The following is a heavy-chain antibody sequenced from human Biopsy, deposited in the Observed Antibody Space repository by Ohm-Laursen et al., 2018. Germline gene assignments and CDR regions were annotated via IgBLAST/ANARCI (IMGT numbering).Heavy chain of an antibody. CDR2: IIPMFGTA. J-gene: IGHJ4*02. D-gene: IGHD1-26*01. Sequence: SSVKVSCKPSGGTFINYAISWVRQAPGQGLEWMGGIIPMFGTANYAQMFQGRVTIIADESTSTSYMELSSLTTEDTAIYYCARGPHSGSHSCFDYWGQGTLVAVSS. V-gene: IGHV1-69*01. CDR1: GGTFINYA. CDR3: ARGPHSGSHSCFDY.